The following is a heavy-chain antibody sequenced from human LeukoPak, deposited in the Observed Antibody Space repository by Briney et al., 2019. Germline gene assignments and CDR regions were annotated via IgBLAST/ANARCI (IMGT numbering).Heavy chain of an antibody. Sequence: PGGSLRLSCVGSGFMFSDYYMSWIRQAPGKGLEWVSYISNDSVDKYYVDSVRGRFTISRDNAKKSMYLQMSGLRVEDTAVYYCARRDWVSGAVWAFDIWGQGTMVTVSS. V-gene: IGHV3-11*04. J-gene: IGHJ3*02. CDR3: ARRDWVSGAVWAFDI. D-gene: IGHD3-3*01. CDR2: ISNDSVDK. CDR1: GFMFSDYY.